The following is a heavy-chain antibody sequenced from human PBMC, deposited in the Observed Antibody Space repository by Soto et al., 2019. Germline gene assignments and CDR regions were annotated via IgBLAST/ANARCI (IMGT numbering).Heavy chain of an antibody. CDR3: ARGGGSIVVVPAAILSRRPHWFDP. Sequence: QVQLQQWGAGLLKPSETLSLTCAVYGGSFSGYYWSWIRQPPGKGLEWIGEINHSGSTNYNTSLKSRVTISVDTSKNQFSLKLSSATAADTAVYYCARGGGSIVVVPAAILSRRPHWFDPWGQGTLVTVSS. V-gene: IGHV4-34*01. D-gene: IGHD2-2*02. CDR1: GGSFSGYY. CDR2: INHSGST. J-gene: IGHJ5*02.